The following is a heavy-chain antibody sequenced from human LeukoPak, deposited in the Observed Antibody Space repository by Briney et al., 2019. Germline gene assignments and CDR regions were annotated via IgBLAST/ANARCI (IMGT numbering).Heavy chain of an antibody. Sequence: ASVKVPCKASGYTFTSYGISWVRQAPGQGLEWMGWISAYNGNTNYAQKLQGRVTMTTDTSTSTAYMELRSLRSDDTAVYYCARDKGRSGSSDLDYWGQGTLVTVSS. J-gene: IGHJ4*02. D-gene: IGHD1-26*01. CDR1: GYTFTSYG. CDR2: ISAYNGNT. V-gene: IGHV1-18*01. CDR3: ARDKGRSGSSDLDY.